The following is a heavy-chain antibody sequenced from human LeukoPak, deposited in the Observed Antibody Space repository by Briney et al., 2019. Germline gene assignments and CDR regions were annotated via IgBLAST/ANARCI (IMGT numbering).Heavy chain of an antibody. CDR1: GDSVSGNNAA. V-gene: IGHV6-1*01. CDR2: TYYRSKWYN. J-gene: IGHJ4*02. Sequence: SQTLSLTCAISGDSVSGNNAAWTWIRQSPSRGLEWLGRTYYRSKWYNDYAVSVKSRITFNADTFKNQFSMQLNSVTPEDTAVYYCARETGKYNWIDVHLDYWGQGTLVTVSS. D-gene: IGHD1-20*01. CDR3: ARETGKYNWIDVHLDY.